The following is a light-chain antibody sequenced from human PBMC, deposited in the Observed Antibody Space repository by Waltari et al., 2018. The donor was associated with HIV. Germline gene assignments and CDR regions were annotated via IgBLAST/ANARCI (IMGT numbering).Light chain of an antibody. CDR2: SNS. CDR3: ASWDDSLNGLYV. V-gene: IGLV1-44*01. J-gene: IGLJ1*01. CDR1: SSNIGSNT. Sequence: QSVLTQPPSASATPGQRVTISCSGNSSNIGSNTVNWYLQLPGTAPNLLIYSNSRRPSGVPARFAGSKSGTSASLAISGLQSEDEAHYYCASWDDSLNGLYVFGPGTKVTVL.